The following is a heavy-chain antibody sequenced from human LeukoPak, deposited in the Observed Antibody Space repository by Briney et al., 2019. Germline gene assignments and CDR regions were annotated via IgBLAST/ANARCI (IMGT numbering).Heavy chain of an antibody. J-gene: IGHJ4*02. CDR3: ARDTYYGSGSYYNEDY. V-gene: IGHV1-69*06. CDR2: IIPIFGTA. CDR1: GGTFSSYA. D-gene: IGHD3-10*01. Sequence: GASVKVSCKASGGTFSSYAISWVRQAPGQGHEWMGRIIPIFGTANYAQKFQGRVTITADKSTSTAYMELSSLRSEDTAVYYCARDTYYGSGSYYNEDYWGQGTLVTVSS.